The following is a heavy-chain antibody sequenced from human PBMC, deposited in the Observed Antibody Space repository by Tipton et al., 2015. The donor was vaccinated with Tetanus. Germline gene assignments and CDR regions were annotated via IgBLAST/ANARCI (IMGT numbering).Heavy chain of an antibody. CDR2: ISSTSRYI. Sequence: GSLRLSCEVSGFSFNNYKMNWVRQGPGRGLEWVSSISSTSRYINYADSVKGRFTISRDNAKNSLFLEMSSLRADDTAVYYCVSGSALDYWGQGILVTVSS. CDR3: VSGSALDY. D-gene: IGHD6-25*01. CDR1: GFSFNNYK. V-gene: IGHV3-21*01. J-gene: IGHJ4*02.